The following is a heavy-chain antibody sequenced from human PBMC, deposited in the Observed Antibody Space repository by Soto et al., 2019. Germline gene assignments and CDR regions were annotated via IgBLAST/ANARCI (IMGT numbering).Heavy chain of an antibody. CDR2: IKQDGSEK. Sequence: GGSLRLSCAASGFTFSSYWMSWVRQAPGKGLEWVANIKQDGSEKYYVDSVKGRFTISRDNAKNSLYLQMNSLRAEDTAVYYCARETGPYCSSTSCYLDYWGQGTLVTVSS. J-gene: IGHJ4*02. D-gene: IGHD2-2*01. V-gene: IGHV3-7*01. CDR3: ARETGPYCSSTSCYLDY. CDR1: GFTFSSYW.